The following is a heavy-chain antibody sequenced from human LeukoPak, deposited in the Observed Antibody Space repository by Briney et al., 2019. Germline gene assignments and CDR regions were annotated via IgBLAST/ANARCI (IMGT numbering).Heavy chain of an antibody. CDR3: ASGNTGYDRDSFDI. CDR1: GGSISSGGYS. CDR2: IYHSGST. V-gene: IGHV4-30-2*01. Sequence: PSETLSLTCAVSGGSISSGGYSWSWVRQPPGEGLEWVGYIYHSGSTYYNPSLQSRVTISLDRSKNQFSLKLSSTTAADTAVYYCASGNTGYDRDSFDIWGQGTMVTVSS. D-gene: IGHD5-12*01. J-gene: IGHJ3*02.